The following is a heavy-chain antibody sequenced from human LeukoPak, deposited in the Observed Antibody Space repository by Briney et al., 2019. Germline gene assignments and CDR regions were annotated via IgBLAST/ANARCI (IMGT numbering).Heavy chain of an antibody. Sequence: SETLSLTCTVSGDSISSGGYYWSWIRQHPGKGLEWIGYISYSGNTYYNPSLKSRAAISADTPKNQFSLKLSSTTAADTAVYYCARGGISHANAFDIWGQGTMVTVSS. CDR1: GDSISSGGYY. D-gene: IGHD2-15*01. V-gene: IGHV4-31*03. CDR2: ISYSGNT. CDR3: ARGGISHANAFDI. J-gene: IGHJ3*02.